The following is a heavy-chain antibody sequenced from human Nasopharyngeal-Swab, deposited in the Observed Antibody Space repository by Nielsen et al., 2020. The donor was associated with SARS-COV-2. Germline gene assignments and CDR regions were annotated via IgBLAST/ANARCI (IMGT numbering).Heavy chain of an antibody. J-gene: IGHJ4*02. CDR2: INAYNGNT. D-gene: IGHD6-13*01. Sequence: ASVKVSCKASGYTFTSYGINWVRQAPGQGLEWMGWINAYNGNTNSAQKLQGRVTMTRDTYASTAYMELRSLRSDDTAVYYCARAGGYSSSWYFDYWGQGTLVTVSS. CDR3: ARAGGYSSSWYFDY. V-gene: IGHV1-18*01. CDR1: GYTFTSYG.